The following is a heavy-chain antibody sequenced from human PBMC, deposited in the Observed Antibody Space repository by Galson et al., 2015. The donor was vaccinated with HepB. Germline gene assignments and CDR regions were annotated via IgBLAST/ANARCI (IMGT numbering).Heavy chain of an antibody. Sequence: SVKVSCKASGYTFTSNAMHWVRQAPGQRLEWMGWINAGNGNTKYSQKFQGRVTITRDTSASTAYMELSSLRSEDTAVYYCARGGRYCSGGSCYYTFDYWGQGTLVTVSS. CDR2: INAGNGNT. CDR1: GYTFTSNA. V-gene: IGHV1-3*01. CDR3: ARGGRYCSGGSCYYTFDY. J-gene: IGHJ4*02. D-gene: IGHD2-15*01.